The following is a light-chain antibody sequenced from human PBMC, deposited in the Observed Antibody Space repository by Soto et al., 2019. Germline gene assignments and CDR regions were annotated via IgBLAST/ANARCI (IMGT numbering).Light chain of an antibody. V-gene: IGKV1-39*01. CDR3: QQTDSTPIT. CDR2: ASS. Sequence: DIQMTQSPSSLSASVGDRVTITCRASQPISKNLSWYQQRPGKPPNLLIYASSSVQRGLPPRFSGGGSRTEFTLNITSLQPEDLANYYCQQTDSTPITFGEGTRLEIK. CDR1: QPISKN. J-gene: IGKJ5*01.